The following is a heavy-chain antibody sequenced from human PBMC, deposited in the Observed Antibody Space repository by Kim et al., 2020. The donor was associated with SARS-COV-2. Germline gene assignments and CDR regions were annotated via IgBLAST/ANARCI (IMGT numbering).Heavy chain of an antibody. CDR1: GFTFSSYG. D-gene: IGHD3-10*01. V-gene: IGHV3-33*05. CDR3: ARYITMVRGDLGY. CDR2: ISYDGTNK. Sequence: GGSLRLSCAASGFTFSSYGMHWVRQAPGKGLEWVAVISYDGTNKYYADSVKGRFTISRDNSKNTLYLQMNSLRAEDTAVYYCARYITMVRGDLGYWGQGTLVTVSS. J-gene: IGHJ4*02.